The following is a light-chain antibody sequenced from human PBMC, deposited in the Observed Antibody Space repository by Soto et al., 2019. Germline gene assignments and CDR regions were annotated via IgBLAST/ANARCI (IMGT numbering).Light chain of an antibody. V-gene: IGKV1-39*01. Sequence: DIQMTQSPSSLSASVGDRVTITCRASQSISSYLNWYQQKPGKAPKLLIYAASSLQSGVPSRFSGSGSGTDFTLTISSLQPEDFAIYYCQQSYSTLKWKSGQGTKVNI. CDR2: AAS. J-gene: IGKJ1*01. CDR3: QQSYSTLKWK. CDR1: QSISSY.